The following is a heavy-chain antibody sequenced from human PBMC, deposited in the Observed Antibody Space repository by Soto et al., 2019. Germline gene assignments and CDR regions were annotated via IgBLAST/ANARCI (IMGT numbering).Heavy chain of an antibody. CDR3: ASAHCSGGSCERDAFDI. CDR2: ISTSGGST. V-gene: IGHV1-46*01. D-gene: IGHD2-15*01. CDR1: GYTFINYN. Sequence: ASVKVSCEASGYTFINYNIFWVRQAPGRGLEWMGWISTSGGSTNYAQKFQGRVTMTRDTSTSTVYMELSSLRSEDTAVYYCASAHCSGGSCERDAFDIWGQGTMVTVSS. J-gene: IGHJ3*02.